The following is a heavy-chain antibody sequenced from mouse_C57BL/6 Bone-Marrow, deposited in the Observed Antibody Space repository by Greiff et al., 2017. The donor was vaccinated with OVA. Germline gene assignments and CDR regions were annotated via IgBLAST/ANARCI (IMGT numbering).Heavy chain of an antibody. CDR1: GFTFSSYG. D-gene: IGHD2-4*01. CDR2: ISSGGSYT. CDR3: ARRGDYYDYAGFAY. V-gene: IGHV5-6*01. J-gene: IGHJ3*01. Sequence: DVQLVESGGDLVKPGGSLKLSCAASGFTFSSYGMSWVRQTPDKRLEWVATISSGGSYTYYPDSVKGRFTISRDNAKNTLYLQMSSLKSEDTAMYYCARRGDYYDYAGFAYWGQGTLVTVSA.